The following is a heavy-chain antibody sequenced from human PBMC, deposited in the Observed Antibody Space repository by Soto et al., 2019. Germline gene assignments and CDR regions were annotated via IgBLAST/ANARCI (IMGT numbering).Heavy chain of an antibody. Sequence: QLVQSGAEVKKPGASVKVSCKTSGPTFIAYYIHWVRQAPGQGLEWMGWIDPKRGGTTYEQKFLSMVTMTRATSIKTAYMELNTLTSDDTALYDCARISVDVPEWGQGTLITV. CDR1: GPTFIAYY. J-gene: IGHJ4*02. D-gene: IGHD5-12*01. CDR2: IDPKRGGT. CDR3: ARISVDVPE. V-gene: IGHV1-2*02.